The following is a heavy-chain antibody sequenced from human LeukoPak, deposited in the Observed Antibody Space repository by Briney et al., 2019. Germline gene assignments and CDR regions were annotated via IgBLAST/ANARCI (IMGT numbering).Heavy chain of an antibody. V-gene: IGHV3-23*01. CDR3: AKETMAVGGTRDS. CDR1: GFRFSSYA. Sequence: PGGSLRLSCGASGFRFSSYAMSWVRQSPGKGLGWVSAIDNSGDYTYYADSLKGRFTISRDNSKNTLYLQMNSLRAEDTALYYCAKETMAVGGTRDSWGQGTLVIVSS. D-gene: IGHD6-19*01. J-gene: IGHJ4*02. CDR2: IDNSGDYT.